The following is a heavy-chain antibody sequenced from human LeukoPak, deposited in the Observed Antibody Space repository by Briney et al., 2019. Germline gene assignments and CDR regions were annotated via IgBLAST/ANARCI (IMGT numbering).Heavy chain of an antibody. CDR2: IWFDGSNK. J-gene: IGHJ6*02. D-gene: IGHD2-15*01. V-gene: IGHV3-33*01. Sequence: GGSLRLSCAASGFTFSSYGMHWVRQVPGKGLEWVAVIWFDGSNKYYADSVKGRFTISRDNSKNTLYLLMNSLRAEDTAVYYCARDLLVVVAATSYGMDVWGQGTTVTVSS. CDR1: GFTFSSYG. CDR3: ARDLLVVVAATSYGMDV.